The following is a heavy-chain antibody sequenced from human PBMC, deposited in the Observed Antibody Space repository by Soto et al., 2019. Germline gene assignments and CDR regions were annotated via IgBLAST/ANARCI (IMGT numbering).Heavy chain of an antibody. CDR3: ARDRRTKAGMDV. J-gene: IGHJ6*02. CDR1: GFTVSSNY. V-gene: IGHV3-66*01. CDR2: IYSGGST. D-gene: IGHD1-7*01. Sequence: GGSLRLSCATSGFTVSSNYMSWARQAPGKGLEWVSVIYSGGSTYYADSVKGRFTISRDNSKNTLYLQMNSLRAEDTAVYYCARDRRTKAGMDVWGQGTTVTVSS.